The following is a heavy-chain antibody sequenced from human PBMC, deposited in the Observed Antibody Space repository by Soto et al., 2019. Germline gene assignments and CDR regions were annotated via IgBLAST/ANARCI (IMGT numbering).Heavy chain of an antibody. CDR1: GYSFTSYW. CDR2: IDPSDSYI. CDR3: ARIKKLKPSYGMEV. V-gene: IGHV5-10-1*01. J-gene: IGHJ6*02. Sequence: GESLKISCKASGYSFTSYWISWVRQMPGKGLEWMGRIDPSDSYIDYSPSFQGHATVAVDKSTTTAYLQWSSLKASDTAIYYCARIKKLKPSYGMEVWGQGTTVTVS.